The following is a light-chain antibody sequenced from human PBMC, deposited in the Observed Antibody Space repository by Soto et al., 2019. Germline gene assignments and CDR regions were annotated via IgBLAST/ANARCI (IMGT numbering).Light chain of an antibody. CDR1: ESVSSTS. J-gene: IGKJ1*01. CDR2: GVS. Sequence: EIVLTQSPGTLSLSPGERATLSCRASESVSSTSLAWYQQKPGQAPRLLMYGVSSRATGIPDRFSGSGSGTDFTLTINRLEPEDFAVYFCQQYDNSVWTF. V-gene: IGKV3-20*01. CDR3: QQYDNSVWT.